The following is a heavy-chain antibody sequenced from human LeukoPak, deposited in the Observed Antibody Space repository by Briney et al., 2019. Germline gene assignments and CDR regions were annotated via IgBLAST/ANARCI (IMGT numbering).Heavy chain of an antibody. CDR2: ISGSGGST. CDR1: GFTFSSCG. CDR3: AKLRESDIVVAIDAFDI. Sequence: GGSLRLSCAASGFTFSSCGMHWVRQAPGKGLEWVSAISGSGGSTYYADSVKGRFTISRGNSKNTLYLQMNSLRAEDTAVYYCAKLRESDIVVAIDAFDIWGQGTMVTVSS. V-gene: IGHV3-23*01. D-gene: IGHD2-21*01. J-gene: IGHJ3*02.